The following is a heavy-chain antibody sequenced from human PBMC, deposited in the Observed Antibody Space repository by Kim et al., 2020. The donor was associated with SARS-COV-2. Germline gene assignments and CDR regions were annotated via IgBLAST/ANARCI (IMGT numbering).Heavy chain of an antibody. V-gene: IGHV7-4-1*02. CDR2: INTDTGNP. CDR1: GYTFTNYA. CDR3: ARDKGTGGRRGCFDY. D-gene: IGHD3-10*01. J-gene: IGHJ4*02. Sequence: ASVKVSCKASGYTFTNYAMNWVRQAPGQGLEWMGWINTDTGNPTYAQGFTGRFVFSLDTSVSTAYLQISSLKAEDTAVYYCARDKGTGGRRGCFDYWGQGTLVTVSS.